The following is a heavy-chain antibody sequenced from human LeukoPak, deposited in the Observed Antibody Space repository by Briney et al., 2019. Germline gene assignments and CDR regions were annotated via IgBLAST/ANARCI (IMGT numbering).Heavy chain of an antibody. CDR3: ARGKVYGDYLLSHPFDY. J-gene: IGHJ4*02. CDR1: GGSISSSSYY. Sequence: PSETLSLTCTVSGGSISSSSYYWGWIRQPPGKGLEWIGSIYYSGSTYYNPSLKSRVTISVDTSKNQFSLKLSSVTAADTAVYYCARGKVYGDYLLSHPFDYWGQGTLVTVSS. CDR2: IYYSGST. D-gene: IGHD4-17*01. V-gene: IGHV4-39*07.